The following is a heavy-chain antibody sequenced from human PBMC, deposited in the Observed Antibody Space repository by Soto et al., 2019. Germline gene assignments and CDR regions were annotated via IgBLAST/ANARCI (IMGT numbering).Heavy chain of an antibody. J-gene: IGHJ5*02. Sequence: ASVKVSCKASGYTFTSYGISWVRQAPGQGLEWMGWISAYNGNTNYAQKLQGRVTMTTDTSTSTAYMELRSLRSEDTAVYYCARDRGATYYDFWSGYYTSNWFDPWGQGTLVTVSS. D-gene: IGHD3-3*01. CDR1: GYTFTSYG. V-gene: IGHV1-18*01. CDR2: ISAYNGNT. CDR3: ARDRGATYYDFWSGYYTSNWFDP.